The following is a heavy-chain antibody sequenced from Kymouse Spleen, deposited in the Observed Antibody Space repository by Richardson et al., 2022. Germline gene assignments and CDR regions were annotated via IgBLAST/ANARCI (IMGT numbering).Heavy chain of an antibody. V-gene: IGHV3-30*18. CDR2: ISYDGSNK. J-gene: IGHJ4*02. D-gene: IGHD6-19*01. CDR3: AKEGYSSGFGFDY. CDR1: GFTFSSYG. Sequence: QVQLVESGGGVVQPGRSLRLSCAASGFTFSSYGMHWVRQAPGKGLEWVAVISYDGSNKYYADSVKGRFTISRDNSKNTLYLQMNSLRAEDTAVYYCAKEGYSSGFGFDYWGQGTLVTVSS.